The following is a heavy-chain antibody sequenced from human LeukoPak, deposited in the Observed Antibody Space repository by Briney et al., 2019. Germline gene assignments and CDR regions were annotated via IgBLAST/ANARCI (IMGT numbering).Heavy chain of an antibody. CDR1: GYTFTSYG. Sequence: EASVKVSCKASGYTFTSYGISWVRQAPGQGLEWMGWISAYNGNTNYAQKLQGRVTMTTDTSTSTAYMELRSLRSDDTAVYYCAIGWGGFGEIQSGDYYYYYYMDVWGKGTTVTVSS. D-gene: IGHD3-10*01. J-gene: IGHJ6*03. CDR3: AIGWGGFGEIQSGDYYYYYYMDV. V-gene: IGHV1-18*01. CDR2: ISAYNGNT.